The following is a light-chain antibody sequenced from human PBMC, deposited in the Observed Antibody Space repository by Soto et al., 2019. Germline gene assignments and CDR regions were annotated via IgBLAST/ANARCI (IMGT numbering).Light chain of an antibody. CDR2: EVS. CDR3: SSYTSSSPFV. J-gene: IGLJ2*01. Sequence: QSVLTQPASVSGSPGQSITISCTGTSSDVGGYNYVSWYQQHPGKAPKLMIFEVSNRPSGVSNRFSGSKSDNTASLTISGLQAEDEADYYCSSYTSSSPFVFGGGTKLTVL. V-gene: IGLV2-14*01. CDR1: SSDVGGYNY.